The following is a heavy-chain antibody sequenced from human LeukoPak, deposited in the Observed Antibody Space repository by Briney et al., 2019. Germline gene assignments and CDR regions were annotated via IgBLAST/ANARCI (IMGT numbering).Heavy chain of an antibody. J-gene: IGHJ1*01. CDR2: ISTRGSYI. Sequence: GGSLRLSCAASGFTFSSYNMNWVRQAPGKGLEWVSSISTRGSYIYYADSVKGRFTISRDNAKNSLYLQMNSLRADDTAVYYCARADVLLWFGESPGAEHLQHWGQGTLVTVSS. CDR1: GFTFSSYN. D-gene: IGHD3-10*01. CDR3: ARADVLLWFGESPGAEHLQH. V-gene: IGHV3-21*01.